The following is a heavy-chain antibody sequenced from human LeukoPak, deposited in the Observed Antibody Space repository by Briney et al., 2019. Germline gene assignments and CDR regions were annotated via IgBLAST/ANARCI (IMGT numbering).Heavy chain of an antibody. V-gene: IGHV3-48*01. Sequence: GGSLRLSCAASGFTFSSYSMNWVRQAPGKGLEWVSYISSSSSTIYYADSVKGRFTISRDNAKNSLYLQMNSLRAEDTAVYYCARDVEMATIKVHWFDPWGQGTLVTVSS. CDR3: ARDVEMATIKVHWFDP. D-gene: IGHD5-24*01. CDR1: GFTFSSYS. J-gene: IGHJ5*02. CDR2: ISSSSSTI.